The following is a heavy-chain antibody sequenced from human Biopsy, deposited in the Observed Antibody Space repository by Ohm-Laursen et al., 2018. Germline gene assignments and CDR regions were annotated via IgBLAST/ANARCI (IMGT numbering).Heavy chain of an antibody. CDR3: ARWTPEYDSSRYYLDAFDI. V-gene: IGHV4-4*07. CDR2: IYSSGST. J-gene: IGHJ3*02. Sequence: SDTLSLTCTASGGSLSSYYWSWIRQPAGKGLEWIGRIYSSGSTNYNPSLKSRVTLSMDTSKRQFSLKLSLVTAADTAVYYCARWTPEYDSSRYYLDAFDIWGQGTKVTVSS. CDR1: GGSLSSYY. D-gene: IGHD3-22*01.